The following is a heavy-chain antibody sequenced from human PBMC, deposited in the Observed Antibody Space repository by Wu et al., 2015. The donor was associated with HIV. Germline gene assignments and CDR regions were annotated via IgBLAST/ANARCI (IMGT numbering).Heavy chain of an antibody. D-gene: IGHD2-8*02. Sequence: QVQVVQSATEVKKPGASVKVSCKASGYTFTAAYIHWVRQAPGQGLEWMGSINPNSGGANYAQNVQGRVTITRDKSISTAYMELNTLRSDDTAVYYCAAVYCTGGICYLGYWGPGNPAHRLL. CDR2: INPNSGGA. CDR1: GYTFTAAY. V-gene: IGHV1-2*02. J-gene: IGHJ4*02. CDR3: AAVYCTGGICYLGY.